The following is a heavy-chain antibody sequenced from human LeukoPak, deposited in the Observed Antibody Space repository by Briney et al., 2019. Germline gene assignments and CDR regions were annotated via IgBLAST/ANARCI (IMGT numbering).Heavy chain of an antibody. V-gene: IGHV4-30-4*01. D-gene: IGHD6-6*01. CDR2: IYYSGGT. CDR3: ARVSGSSPLYYYYMDV. CDR1: GGSISSGDYY. J-gene: IGHJ6*03. Sequence: PSETLSLTCTVSGGSISSGDYYWSWIRQPPGKGLEWIGYIYYSGGTYYNPSLKSRVTISVDRSKNQFSLKLSSVTAADTAVYYCARVSGSSPLYYYYMDVWGKGTTVTVSS.